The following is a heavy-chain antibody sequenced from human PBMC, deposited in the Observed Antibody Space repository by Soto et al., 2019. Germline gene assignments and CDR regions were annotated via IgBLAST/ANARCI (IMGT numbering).Heavy chain of an antibody. CDR1: GGSISSGGYS. V-gene: IGHV4-30-2*01. CDR3: ARESTSHCYYYGMDV. CDR2: IYHSGST. D-gene: IGHD2-2*01. J-gene: IGHJ6*02. Sequence: QLQLQESGSGLVKPSQTLSLTCAVSGGSISSGGYSWSWIRQPPGKGLEWIGYIYHSGSTYYNPSLKSRVTISVDRSKNQFSLKLSSVTAADTAVYYCARESTSHCYYYGMDVWGQGTTVTVSS.